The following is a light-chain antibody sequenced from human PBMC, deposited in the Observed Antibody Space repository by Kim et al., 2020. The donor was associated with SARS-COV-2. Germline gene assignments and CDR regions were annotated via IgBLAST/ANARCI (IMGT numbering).Light chain of an antibody. CDR1: GSNIGKNP. J-gene: IGLJ2*01. CDR3: VTWDDDVDGPV. V-gene: IGLV1-36*01. CDR2: YDD. Sequence: QSVLTQPPSVSAAPRQRVSISCSGTGSNIGKNPVNWYQRRPGKAPKLLIYYDDLLPSGVSDRFFGSKSDTSASLAISDLQSEDEAHYYCVTWDDDVDGPVFGGGTMVT.